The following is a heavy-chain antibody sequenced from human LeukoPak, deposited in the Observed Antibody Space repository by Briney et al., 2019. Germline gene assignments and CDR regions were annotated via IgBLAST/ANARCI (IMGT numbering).Heavy chain of an antibody. CDR1: EYSFTGYP. V-gene: IGHV1-2*02. J-gene: IGHJ4*02. Sequence: ASVKVSFKALEYSFTGYPAHCGRRAPGQGLEWMGWINPNSGGTKYAQKFQGRVTMTRDTSISTTYMELSRLRYDDTAVYYCVRDGYDEYVTVEYSGQGTLVTVSS. CDR2: INPNSGGT. CDR3: VRDGYDEYVTVEY. D-gene: IGHD5-12*01.